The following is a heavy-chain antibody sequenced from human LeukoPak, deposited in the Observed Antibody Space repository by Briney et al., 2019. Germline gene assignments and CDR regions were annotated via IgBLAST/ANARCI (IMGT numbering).Heavy chain of an antibody. CDR1: GDSVSSNSVT. Sequence: SQTLSLTCAISGDSVSSNSVTWNWIRQSPSRGLEWLGRTYYRSTWYNDYAVSVRGRITVNPDTSKNQFSLHLNSVTPEDTAVYYCAKEVTIPAAGRKDYYYYGLDVWGQGTTVTVSS. CDR2: TYYRSTWYN. V-gene: IGHV6-1*01. J-gene: IGHJ6*02. D-gene: IGHD6-13*01. CDR3: AKEVTIPAAGRKDYYYYGLDV.